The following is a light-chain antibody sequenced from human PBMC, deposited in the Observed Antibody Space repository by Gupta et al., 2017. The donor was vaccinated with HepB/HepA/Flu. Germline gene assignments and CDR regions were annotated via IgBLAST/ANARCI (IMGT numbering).Light chain of an antibody. CDR2: NVS. CDR3: SSFTYTMTLVV. J-gene: IGLJ2*01. V-gene: IGLV2-14*01. Sequence: QSALTQPASVSGSPGQPITISCTATSSDVGDYKSVSWYQQHPGKAPKLLISNVSNRPSGVSNRFPGSKSGNTASLTISGLQAEDEADYYCSSFTYTMTLVVFSGGTKVTVL. CDR1: SSDVGDYKS.